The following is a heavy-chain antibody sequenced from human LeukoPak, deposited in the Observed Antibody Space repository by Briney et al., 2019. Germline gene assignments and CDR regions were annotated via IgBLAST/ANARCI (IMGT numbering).Heavy chain of an antibody. CDR1: GGSISSYY. V-gene: IGHV4-59*01. D-gene: IGHD1-26*01. CDR2: IYYSGST. Sequence: PSETLSLTCTVSGGSISSYYWSWIRQPPGKGLEWIGYIYYSGSTNYNPSLKGRVTISVDTSKNQFSLKLSSVTAADTAVYYCARDRGGSYYYWGQGTLVTVSS. J-gene: IGHJ4*02. CDR3: ARDRGGSYYY.